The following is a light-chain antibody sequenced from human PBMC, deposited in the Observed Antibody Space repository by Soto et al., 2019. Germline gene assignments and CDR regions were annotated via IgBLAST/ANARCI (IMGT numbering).Light chain of an antibody. CDR1: QRIGTH. Sequence: DIQMTQSPSSLSASVGDRVTITCRTSQRIGTHLNWYHEKPGKAPKLLIYAASSLQSGVPSRFSGSGSGTDFTLTISSLQPEDFATYYCQQSYSTSITFGQGTRLETK. V-gene: IGKV1-39*01. J-gene: IGKJ5*01. CDR2: AAS. CDR3: QQSYSTSIT.